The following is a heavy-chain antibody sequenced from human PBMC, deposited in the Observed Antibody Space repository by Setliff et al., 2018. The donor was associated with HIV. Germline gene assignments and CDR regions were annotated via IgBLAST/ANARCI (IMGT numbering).Heavy chain of an antibody. CDR1: GGSFSDYH. V-gene: IGHV4-34*01. D-gene: IGHD1-1*01. CDR3: SNWNTTVDADS. CDR2: VSDSGTT. Sequence: PSETLSLTCGVSGGSFSDYHWTWIRQSPGKGLEWIGEVSDSGTTNYNPSLKSRVTISVDTSKIQFSLNLNSVTAADTAVYYCSNWNTTVDADSWGQGTLVTVSS. J-gene: IGHJ4*02.